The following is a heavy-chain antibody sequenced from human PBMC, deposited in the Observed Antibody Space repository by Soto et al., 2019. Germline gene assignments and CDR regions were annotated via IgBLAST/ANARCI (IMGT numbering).Heavy chain of an antibody. J-gene: IGHJ6*02. Sequence: QVQLVQSGAEVKKPGSSVKVSCKASGGTFSSYAISWVRQAPGQGLEWMGGIIPIFGTANYAQKFQGRVTITADKSTSTAYMELSSLRSEDTVVYYCARDLFPYCSGGSCYGMDVWGQGTTVTVSS. CDR3: ARDLFPYCSGGSCYGMDV. V-gene: IGHV1-69*06. CDR1: GGTFSSYA. CDR2: IIPIFGTA. D-gene: IGHD2-15*01.